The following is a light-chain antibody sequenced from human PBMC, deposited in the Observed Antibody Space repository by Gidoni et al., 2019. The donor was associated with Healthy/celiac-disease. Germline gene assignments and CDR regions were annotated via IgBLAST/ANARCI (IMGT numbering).Light chain of an antibody. Sequence: DIQMTQSPSTLSASVGDRVTITCRASQSISSWLAWYKQKPGKAPKLLIYKASSLECGVPARFSGSGSGTEFTLTISSLQPDDFATYYCQHHGTFGQGTKVEIK. V-gene: IGKV1-5*03. J-gene: IGKJ1*01. CDR3: QHHGT. CDR1: QSISSW. CDR2: KAS.